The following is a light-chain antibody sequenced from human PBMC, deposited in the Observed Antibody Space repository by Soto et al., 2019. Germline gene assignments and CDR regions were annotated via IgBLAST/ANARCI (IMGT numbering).Light chain of an antibody. CDR1: QSISNY. J-gene: IGKJ5*01. Sequence: IQMTQSPSSLSASVGDRVTITCRASQSISNYLNWYQQKPGKAPKLLIYAASSLQSGVPSRFSGSGSGTDCTLTISSLQPEDVATYYCQQSYSTSITFGQGTRLEI. CDR3: QQSYSTSIT. CDR2: AAS. V-gene: IGKV1-39*01.